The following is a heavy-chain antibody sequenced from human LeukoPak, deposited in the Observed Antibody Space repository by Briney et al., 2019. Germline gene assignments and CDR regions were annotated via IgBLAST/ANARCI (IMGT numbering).Heavy chain of an antibody. CDR1: GYTITGYY. CDR2: INPNSGGT. V-gene: IGHV1-2*02. D-gene: IGHD4-23*01. Sequence: ASVKVSCKASGYTITGYYMHWVRQAPGQGLEWMGWINPNSGGTNYAQKFQGRVTMTRDTSISTAYMELSRLRSDDTAVYYCAREAYGGNANWFDPWGQGTLVTVSS. CDR3: AREAYGGNANWFDP. J-gene: IGHJ5*02.